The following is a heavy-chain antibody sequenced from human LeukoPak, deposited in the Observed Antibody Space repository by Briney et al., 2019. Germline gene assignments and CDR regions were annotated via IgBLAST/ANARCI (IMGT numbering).Heavy chain of an antibody. V-gene: IGHV4-34*01. CDR2: IYYSGST. CDR1: GGSFSGYY. Sequence: SETLSLTCAVYGGSFSGYYWSWIRQPPGKGLEWIGNIYYSGSTYYNPSLKSRVTISVDTSKNQFSLKLSSVTAADTAVYYCARQRLGMGQNRVDYWGQGTLVTVSS. J-gene: IGHJ4*02. D-gene: IGHD7-27*01. CDR3: ARQRLGMGQNRVDY.